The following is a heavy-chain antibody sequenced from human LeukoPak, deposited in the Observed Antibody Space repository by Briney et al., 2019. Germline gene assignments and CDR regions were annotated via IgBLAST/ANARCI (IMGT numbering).Heavy chain of an antibody. J-gene: IGHJ6*03. CDR2: IYTRAST. CDR1: GGSISSGSYY. Sequence: SETLSLTCSVSGGSISSGSYYWSWLRQPAGTGREWIGRIYTRASTNPNPSLNSRVTISLHTSTNQFSLKLSSVTAADTALYFCARDSLLPSAMGYYYMDVWGKGTTVTVSS. V-gene: IGHV4-61*02. D-gene: IGHD2-2*01. CDR3: ARDSLLPSAMGYYYMDV.